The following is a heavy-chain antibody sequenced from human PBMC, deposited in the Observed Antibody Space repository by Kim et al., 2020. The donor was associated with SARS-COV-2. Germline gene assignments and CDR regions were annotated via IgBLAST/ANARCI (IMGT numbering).Heavy chain of an antibody. CDR3: ARAGYSSGWYPS. Sequence: NYAQKCQGRVTMTADKSTSTAYMELSSLRSEDTAVYYCARAGYSSGWYPSWGQGTLVTVSS. J-gene: IGHJ5*02. V-gene: IGHV1-69*04. D-gene: IGHD6-19*01.